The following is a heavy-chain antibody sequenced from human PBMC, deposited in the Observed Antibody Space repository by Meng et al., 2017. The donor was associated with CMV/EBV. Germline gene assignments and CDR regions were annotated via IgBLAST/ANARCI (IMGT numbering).Heavy chain of an antibody. CDR3: ARDARGGFTIFGVVIPCDY. Sequence: ASVKVSCKASGYTFTSYDINWVRQATGQGLEWMGWMNPNSGNTGYAQKFQGRVTITRNTSISTAYMELSSLRSEDTAVYYCARDARGGFTIFGVVIPCDYWGQGTLVTVSS. CDR1: GYTFTSYD. V-gene: IGHV1-8*03. D-gene: IGHD3-3*01. CDR2: MNPNSGNT. J-gene: IGHJ4*02.